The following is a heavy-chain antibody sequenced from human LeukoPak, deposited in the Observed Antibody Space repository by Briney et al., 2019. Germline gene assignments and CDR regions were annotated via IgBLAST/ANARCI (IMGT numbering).Heavy chain of an antibody. V-gene: IGHV3-66*02. CDR3: ARAVAAAANY. D-gene: IGHD6-13*01. Sequence: GGSLRLSYAASGFTASDYYMSWVRQAPGKGLEWVSIIYSDGSADYADSVRGRFTISRDNSKNTVYLQMNSLRGGDTAVYYCARAVAAAANYWGQGTLVTVSS. CDR1: GFTASDYY. J-gene: IGHJ4*02. CDR2: IYSDGSA.